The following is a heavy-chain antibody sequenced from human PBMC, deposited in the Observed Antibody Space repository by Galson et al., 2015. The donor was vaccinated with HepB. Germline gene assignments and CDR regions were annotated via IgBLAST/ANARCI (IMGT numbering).Heavy chain of an antibody. CDR2: ISSSGSTI. Sequence: SLRLSCAASGFTFSSYEMNWVRQAPGKGLEWVSYISSSGSTIYYADSVKGRFTISRDNAKNSLYLQMNSLRAEDTAVYYCARDPDVGSSWDPEWYFDYWGQGTLVTVSS. CDR3: ARDPDVGSSWDPEWYFDY. J-gene: IGHJ4*02. CDR1: GFTFSSYE. D-gene: IGHD6-13*01. V-gene: IGHV3-48*03.